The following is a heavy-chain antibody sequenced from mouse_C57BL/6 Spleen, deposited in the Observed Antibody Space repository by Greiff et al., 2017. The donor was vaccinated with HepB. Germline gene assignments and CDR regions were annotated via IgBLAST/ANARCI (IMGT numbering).Heavy chain of an antibody. CDR1: GYTFTSYW. CDR3: GIAPNWDLRLDY. CDR2: IHPSDSDT. J-gene: IGHJ2*03. D-gene: IGHD4-1*01. V-gene: IGHV1-74*01. Sequence: VQLQQSGADLVKPGASVKVSCKASGYTFTSYWMHWVKQRPGQGLEWIGRIHPSDSDTNYNQKFKGKATLTVDKYSSTAYMQLSSLTSEDSAVYYCGIAPNWDLRLDYWGQGTSLTVSS.